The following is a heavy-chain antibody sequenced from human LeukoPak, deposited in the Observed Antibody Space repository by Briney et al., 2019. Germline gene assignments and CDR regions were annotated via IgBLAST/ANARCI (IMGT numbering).Heavy chain of an antibody. CDR2: MNPNGGNT. D-gene: IGHD6-25*01. Sequence: ASVKVSCKASGYTFTSYDINWVRQAPGQGLEWMGWMNPNGGNTGYAQKFQGRVTITRNTSISTAYMELSSLRSEDTAVYYCARSGLLSISVYYYYHMDVWGKGTTVTVSS. CDR3: ARSGLLSISVYYYYHMDV. V-gene: IGHV1-8*03. J-gene: IGHJ6*03. CDR1: GYTFTSYD.